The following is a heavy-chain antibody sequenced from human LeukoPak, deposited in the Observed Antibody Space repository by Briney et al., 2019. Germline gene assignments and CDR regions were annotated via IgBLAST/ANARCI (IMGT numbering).Heavy chain of an antibody. CDR1: GGSFSGYY. Sequence: SETLSLTRAVYGGSFSGYYWSWIRQPPGKGLEWIGEINHSGSTNYNPSLKSRVTISVDTSKNQFSLKLSSVTAADTAVYYCARSTPPYYYDSSGYKTHLDYWGQGTLVTVSS. J-gene: IGHJ4*02. V-gene: IGHV4-34*01. CDR2: INHSGST. CDR3: ARSTPPYYYDSSGYKTHLDY. D-gene: IGHD3-22*01.